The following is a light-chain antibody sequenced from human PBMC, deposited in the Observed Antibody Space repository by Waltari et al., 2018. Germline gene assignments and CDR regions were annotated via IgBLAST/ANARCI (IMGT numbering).Light chain of an antibody. V-gene: IGLV2-23*02. J-gene: IGLJ2*01. Sequence: QSALTQPASVSRSPGQSITISCTGTSSDVGSYNLVSWYQQHPDKAPKLMIYEVSNRPSGVSDRFSGSKSGNTASLTISGLQAEDEADYYCCSYAGSDTFVVLGGGTKLTVL. CDR3: CSYAGSDTFVV. CDR1: SSDVGSYNL. CDR2: EVS.